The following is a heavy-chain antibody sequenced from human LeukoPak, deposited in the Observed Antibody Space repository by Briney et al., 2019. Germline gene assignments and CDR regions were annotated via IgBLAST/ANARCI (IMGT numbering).Heavy chain of an antibody. CDR1: GGSISSYY. CDR3: ARAIPDYYYDSSGYYDY. Sequence: SETLSLTCTVSGGSISSYYWSWIRQPPGKGLEWIGYIYYSGSTNYNPSLKSRVTISVDTSKNQFSLKLSSVTAADTAVYYCARAIPDYYYDSSGYYDYWGRGTLVTVSS. V-gene: IGHV4-59*01. D-gene: IGHD3-22*01. CDR2: IYYSGST. J-gene: IGHJ4*02.